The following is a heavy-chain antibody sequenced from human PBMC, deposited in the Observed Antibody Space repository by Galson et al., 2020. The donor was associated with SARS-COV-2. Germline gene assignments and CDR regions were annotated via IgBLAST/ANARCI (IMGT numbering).Heavy chain of an antibody. Sequence: GESLQISCAASGFTFSSYGMHWVRQAPGKGLEWVAVIWYDGSNKYYADSVKGRFTISRDNSKNTLYLQMNSLRAEDTAVYYCARRYSSSWPYFDYWGQGTLVTVSS. CDR2: IWYDGSNK. D-gene: IGHD6-13*01. CDR3: ARRYSSSWPYFDY. V-gene: IGHV3-33*01. J-gene: IGHJ4*02. CDR1: GFTFSSYG.